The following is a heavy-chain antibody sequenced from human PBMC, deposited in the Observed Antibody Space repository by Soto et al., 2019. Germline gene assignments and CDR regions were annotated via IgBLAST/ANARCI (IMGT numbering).Heavy chain of an antibody. CDR3: AREGSMGV. CDR1: GFPFSSYW. Sequence: EVQLVESGGGLVQPGGSLRLSCAASGFPFSSYWMQWVRQAPGKGLVWVSLISPDGSGTNYADSVKGRFTISRDTAKNTLYLQMSSLRAEDTAKYYCAREGSMGVWGKGTTVTVSS. V-gene: IGHV3-74*01. CDR2: ISPDGSGT. J-gene: IGHJ6*03. D-gene: IGHD3-10*01.